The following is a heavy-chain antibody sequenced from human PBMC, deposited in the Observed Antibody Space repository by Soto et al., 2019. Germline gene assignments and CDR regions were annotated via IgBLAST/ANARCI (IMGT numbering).Heavy chain of an antibody. D-gene: IGHD3-22*01. V-gene: IGHV1-69*01. CDR1: GGTFSSYA. CDR3: ARNYYDSSCYYYGGVNFDY. Sequence: QVQLVQSGAEVKKPGSSVKVSCKASGGTFSSYAISWVRQAPGQGLEWMGGIIPIFGTANYAQKFQGRVTITADESTSTAYMELSSLRSEDTAVYYCARNYYDSSCYYYGGVNFDYWGQGTLVTVSS. CDR2: IIPIFGTA. J-gene: IGHJ4*02.